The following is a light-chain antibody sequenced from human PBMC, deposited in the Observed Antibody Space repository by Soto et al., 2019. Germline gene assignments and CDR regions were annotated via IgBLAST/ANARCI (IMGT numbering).Light chain of an antibody. V-gene: IGKV3-15*01. CDR3: QQYNNWPPLA. CDR1: QSVSRN. CDR2: GAS. Sequence: EMVMTQSPATLSVSPGERVTLSCRASQSVSRNLAWYQQIPGQAPRLLIYGASTRATGIPARFSGSGSGTEFTLTISLLQSEDFAVYYCQQYNNWPPLAFGGGTKVEIK. J-gene: IGKJ4*01.